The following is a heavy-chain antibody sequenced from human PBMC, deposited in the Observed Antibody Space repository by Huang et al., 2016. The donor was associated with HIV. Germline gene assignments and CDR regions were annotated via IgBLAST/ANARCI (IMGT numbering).Heavy chain of an antibody. V-gene: IGHV1-46*03. J-gene: IGHJ5*01. CDR2: VNPSGGGA. CDR3: AREGITPSGTEVSGFDF. Sequence: QVQLVQSGAEVKKPGASVTISCKASGFNILIYYIHWVRQAPGQGLEWIGIVNPSGGGADYAQKCKGRVTMTRDTSTRTLYMELSSLRSEDTVVYYCAREGITPSGTEVSGFDFWGQGTPVSVSS. CDR1: GFNILIYY. D-gene: IGHD6-13*01.